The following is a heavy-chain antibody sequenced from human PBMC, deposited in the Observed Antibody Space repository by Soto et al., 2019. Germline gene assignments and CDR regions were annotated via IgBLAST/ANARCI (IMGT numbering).Heavy chain of an antibody. CDR1: GFTFSAYW. Sequence: PWGSLRLSCSVSGFTFSAYWMHWVRQVPGKGLTWVSRISDDGSTATYTDSVKGRFVISRDNAKNNLYLEMDTLRADDSGLYYCARGPRVSSTGTGAHWGRGTLVTVSS. CDR2: ISDDGSTA. J-gene: IGHJ4*02. CDR3: ARGPRVSSTGTGAH. V-gene: IGHV3-74*01. D-gene: IGHD1-1*01.